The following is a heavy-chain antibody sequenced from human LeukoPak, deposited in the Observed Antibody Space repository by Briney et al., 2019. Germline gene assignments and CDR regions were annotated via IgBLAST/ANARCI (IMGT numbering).Heavy chain of an antibody. CDR1: GHSISSGYY. CDR2: IYHSGST. V-gene: IGHV4-38-2*02. D-gene: IGHD5-12*01. J-gene: IGHJ4*02. Sequence: PSETLSLTCTVSGHSISSGYYWGWIRQPPGKGLEWIGSIYHSGSTYYNPSLKSRVTISVDTSKNQFSLKLSSVTAADTAVYYCARNSGYGLGTSYYFDYWGQGTLVTVSS. CDR3: ARNSGYGLGTSYYFDY.